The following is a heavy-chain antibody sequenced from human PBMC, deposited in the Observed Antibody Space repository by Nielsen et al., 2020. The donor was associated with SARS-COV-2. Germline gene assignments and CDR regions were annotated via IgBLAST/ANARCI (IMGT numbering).Heavy chain of an antibody. CDR3: ARGVLAAGSDWFDP. D-gene: IGHD6-13*01. CDR1: GFTLTSYA. Sequence: GGSLRLSCAASGFTLTSYALHWVRQAPGKGLEHVSVISGNGYSTYYANSVKGRFTVSRDNSKGTLYLQMGSLRPEDTAVYYCARGVLAAGSDWFDPWGQGTLVTVSS. V-gene: IGHV3-64*01. CDR2: ISGNGYST. J-gene: IGHJ5*02.